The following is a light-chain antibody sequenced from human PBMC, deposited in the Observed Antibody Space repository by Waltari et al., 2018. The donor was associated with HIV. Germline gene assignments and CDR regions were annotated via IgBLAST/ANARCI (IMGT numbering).Light chain of an antibody. V-gene: IGLV4-69*01. CDR2: VNSDGSH. Sequence: QLVLSQSPSASASLGASVKLTCTLSRVHSSYAIAWHQQQPEKGPQYLMKVNSDGSHTKGDGIPDRFSGSSSGAERYLTISSLQSEDEADYYCQTWVTGILVFGGGTKLTVL. CDR1: RVHSSYA. J-gene: IGLJ3*02. CDR3: QTWVTGILV.